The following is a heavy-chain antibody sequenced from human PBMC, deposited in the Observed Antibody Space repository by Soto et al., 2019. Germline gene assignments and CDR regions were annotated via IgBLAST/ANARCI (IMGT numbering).Heavy chain of an antibody. D-gene: IGHD2-2*01. CDR2: ISGGGGNT. V-gene: IGHV3-23*01. J-gene: IGHJ6*03. CDR3: ARVPAVNQHYYPYYMDV. Sequence: PGGSLRLSCAASGFTFNTYAMSWVRQAPGKGLEWASAISGGGGNTNYADSVKGRFTISRDNSKDTLYLQMTSLRAEDTAVYYCARVPAVNQHYYPYYMDVWCKGTTVTVSS. CDR1: GFTFNTYA.